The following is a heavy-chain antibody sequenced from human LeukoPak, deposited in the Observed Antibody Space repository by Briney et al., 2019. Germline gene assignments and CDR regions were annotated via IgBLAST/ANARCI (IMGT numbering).Heavy chain of an antibody. D-gene: IGHD2-15*01. J-gene: IGHJ6*02. V-gene: IGHV4-59*12. CDR1: GGSISSYY. CDR3: ARYCSGGSCYYYYYAMDV. Sequence: SETLSLTCTVSGGSISSYYWSWIRQPPGKVLEWIGYIYYSGSTNYNPSLKSRVTISVDTSKNQFSLKLSSVTAADTAVYYCARYCSGGSCYYYYYAMDVWGQGTTVTVSS. CDR2: IYYSGST.